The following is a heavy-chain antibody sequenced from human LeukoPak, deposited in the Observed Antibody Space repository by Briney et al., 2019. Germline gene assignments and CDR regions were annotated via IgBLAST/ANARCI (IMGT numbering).Heavy chain of an antibody. CDR3: SRETSVTTIDAFDI. CDR2: VNPRGGFT. J-gene: IGHJ3*02. D-gene: IGHD4-17*01. V-gene: IGHV1-46*01. Sequence: ASVKVSCKASGYTFTSYYIHWVRQAPGQGLEWVGIVNPRGGFTNYAQKFQGRVAMASDTSTRTVFMELSSLRSEDTAVYYCSRETSVTTIDAFDIRGQGTVVIVSS. CDR1: GYTFTSYY.